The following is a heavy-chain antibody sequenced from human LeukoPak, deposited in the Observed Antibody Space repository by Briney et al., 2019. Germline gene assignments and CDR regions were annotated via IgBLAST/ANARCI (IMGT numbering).Heavy chain of an antibody. CDR1: GGTFSSYA. Sequence: ASVKVSCKASGGTFSSYAINWVRQATGQGLEWMGWMNPNSGNTGYAQKSQGRVTITRNTSISTAYMELSSLRSEDTAVYYCARGRYRWYMDVWGKGTTVTVSS. CDR2: MNPNSGNT. CDR3: ARGRYRWYMDV. V-gene: IGHV1-8*03. J-gene: IGHJ6*03. D-gene: IGHD1-26*01.